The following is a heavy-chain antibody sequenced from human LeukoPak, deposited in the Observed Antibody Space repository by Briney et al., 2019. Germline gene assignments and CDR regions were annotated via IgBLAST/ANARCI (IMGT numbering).Heavy chain of an antibody. Sequence: GGSLRLSCAASGFTFSSYAMSWVRQAPGKGLEWVSAISGSGGSTYYADSVKGRFTISRDNSKNTLYLQMNSLRAEDTAVYYCAKDYRYCTSTSCYGDDAFDIWGQGTMVSVSS. CDR3: AKDYRYCTSTSCYGDDAFDI. V-gene: IGHV3-23*01. D-gene: IGHD2-2*01. CDR1: GFTFSSYA. CDR2: ISGSGGST. J-gene: IGHJ3*02.